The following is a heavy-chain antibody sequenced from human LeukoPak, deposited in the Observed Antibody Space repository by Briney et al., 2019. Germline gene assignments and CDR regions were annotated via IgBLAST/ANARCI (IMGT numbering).Heavy chain of an antibody. Sequence: PGGSLRLSCAASGFTFSSYGMHWVCQAPGKGLEWVAVISYDGSNKYYADSVKGRFTISRDNSKNTLYLQMNSLRAEDTAVYYCAKSPNYYDSSGYYDYWGQGTLVTVSS. J-gene: IGHJ4*02. CDR1: GFTFSSYG. CDR3: AKSPNYYDSSGYYDY. D-gene: IGHD3-22*01. CDR2: ISYDGSNK. V-gene: IGHV3-30*18.